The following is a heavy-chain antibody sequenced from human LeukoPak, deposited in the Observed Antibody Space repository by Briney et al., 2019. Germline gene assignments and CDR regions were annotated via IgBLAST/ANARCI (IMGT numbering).Heavy chain of an antibody. CDR2: IYLGDSDT. CDR1: GDNFNRHW. V-gene: IGHV5-51*01. D-gene: IGHD6-19*01. Sequence: GEPLKISCKGSGDNFNRHWIGWVRQMSGKGLEWMGIIYLGDSDTRYSPSFQGQIIISADKSISTAYLQWSSLKASDTAIYYSARHSSYTSGWPLDYWGQGTLVTVS. J-gene: IGHJ4*02. CDR3: ARHSSYTSGWPLDY.